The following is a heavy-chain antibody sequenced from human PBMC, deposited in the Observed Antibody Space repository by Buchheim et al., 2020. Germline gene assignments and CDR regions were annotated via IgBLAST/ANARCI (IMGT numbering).Heavy chain of an antibody. CDR3: TTEPRY. V-gene: IGHV3-15*01. J-gene: IGHJ4*02. Sequence: VQLQESGPGLVKPSQTLSLTCTVSGGSISSGDYYWSWIRQPPGKGLEWIARVKSTSAGGTLDYVTSVKGRFVISRDDSKNMLYLQMNSLKNEDTAVYYCTTEPRYWGQGTL. CDR2: VKSTSAGGTL. D-gene: IGHD3-9*01. CDR1: GGSISSGDYY.